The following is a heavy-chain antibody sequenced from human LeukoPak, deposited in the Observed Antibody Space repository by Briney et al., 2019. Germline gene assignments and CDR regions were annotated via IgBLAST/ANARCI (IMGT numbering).Heavy chain of an antibody. CDR1: GFTFSSYG. D-gene: IGHD3-10*01. CDR2: IRYDGSNK. CDR3: AKDGLLWFGEQGGTDY. Sequence: GGSLRLSCAASGFTFSSYGMHWVHQAPGKGLEWVAFIRYDGSNKYYADSVKGRFTISRDNSKNTLYLQMNSLRAEDTAVYYCAKDGLLWFGEQGGTDYWGQGTPVTVSS. J-gene: IGHJ4*02. V-gene: IGHV3-30*02.